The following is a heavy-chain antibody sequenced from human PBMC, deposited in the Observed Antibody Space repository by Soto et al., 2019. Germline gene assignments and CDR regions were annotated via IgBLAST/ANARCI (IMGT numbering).Heavy chain of an antibody. CDR2: ISGSGVGT. CDR1: EFTFSSYA. CDR3: AKCMTTVTTFPFDI. D-gene: IGHD4-17*01. Sequence: EVQLLESGGGLVQPGGSLRLSCAASEFTFSSYAMSWVRQAPGKGLEWVSAISGSGVGTYYADSVKGRFTISRDNSKNTRYLQMNSLRAEDTAVYYCAKCMTTVTTFPFDIWGQGTMVSVSS. V-gene: IGHV3-23*01. J-gene: IGHJ3*02.